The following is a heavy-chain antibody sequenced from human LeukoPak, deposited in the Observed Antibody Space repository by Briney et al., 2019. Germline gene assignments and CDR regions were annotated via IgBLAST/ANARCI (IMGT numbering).Heavy chain of an antibody. Sequence: PSETLSLTCTVSGGSISSSSYYWGWIRQPPGKGLEWIGSIYYSGSTYYNPSLKSRVTISVDTSKNQFSLKLSSVTAADTAVYYCARHSPPAILTGYYTDNWFDPWGQGTLVTVSS. V-gene: IGHV4-39*01. CDR2: IYYSGST. J-gene: IGHJ5*02. CDR1: GGSISSSSYY. CDR3: ARHSPPAILTGYYTDNWFDP. D-gene: IGHD3-9*01.